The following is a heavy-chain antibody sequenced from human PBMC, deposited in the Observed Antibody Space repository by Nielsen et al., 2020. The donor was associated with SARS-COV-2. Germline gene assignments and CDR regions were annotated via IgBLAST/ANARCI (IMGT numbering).Heavy chain of an antibody. CDR1: GGSFSSGGSS. CDR3: ARGNGWFDP. Sequence: SETLSLTCSVSGGSFSSGGSSYSWIRQHPGKGLEWIGLRHYTGNTYYNPSLKSRLSIYVDTSKNLFSLRLTSVTTADTATYYCARGNGWFDPWGQGTRVTVSS. V-gene: IGHV4-31*03. CDR2: RHYTGNT. D-gene: IGHD2-8*01. J-gene: IGHJ5*02.